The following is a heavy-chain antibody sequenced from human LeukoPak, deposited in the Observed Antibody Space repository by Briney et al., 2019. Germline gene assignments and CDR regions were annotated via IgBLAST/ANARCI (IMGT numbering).Heavy chain of an antibody. V-gene: IGHV3-30*04. J-gene: IGHJ6*04. CDR3: AMGSPAADTYYYGMDV. CDR2: ISYDGSNK. D-gene: IGHD2-2*01. Sequence: GGSLRLSCAASGFTFSSYAMHWVRQAPGKGLEWVAVISYDGSNKYYADSVKGRFTISRDNSKNTLYLQMNSLRAEDTAVYYCAMGSPAADTYYYGMDVWGKGTTVTVSS. CDR1: GFTFSSYA.